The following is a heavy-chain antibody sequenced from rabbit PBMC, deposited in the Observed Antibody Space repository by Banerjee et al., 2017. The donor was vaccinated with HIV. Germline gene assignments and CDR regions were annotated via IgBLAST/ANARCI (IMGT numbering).Heavy chain of an antibody. V-gene: IGHV1S7*01. Sequence: QLVESGGGLVTLGGSLKLSCKASGIDFSNYGISWVRQAPGKGLEWIAYLDPDGGRTDYASWVNGRFTISSHNAQNTLYLQLNSLTAADTATYFCARATRTMLINLWGPGTLVTVS. D-gene: IGHD2-1*01. CDR3: ARATRTMLINL. CDR2: LDPDGGRT. CDR1: GIDFSNYG. J-gene: IGHJ4*01.